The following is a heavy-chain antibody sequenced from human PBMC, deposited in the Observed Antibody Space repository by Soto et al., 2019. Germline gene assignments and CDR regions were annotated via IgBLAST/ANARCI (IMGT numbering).Heavy chain of an antibody. CDR2: IKSKTDGGTT. V-gene: IGHV3-15*01. D-gene: IGHD3-3*01. CDR1: GFTFSNAW. Sequence: EVQLVESGGGLVKPGGSLRLSCAASGFTFSNAWMSWVRQAPGKGLEWVGRIKSKTDGGTTDYAAPVKGRFAISRDDSKNTLYLQMNSLKTEDTAVYYCTTEKVRWGMDVWGQGTTVTVSS. J-gene: IGHJ6*02. CDR3: TTEKVRWGMDV.